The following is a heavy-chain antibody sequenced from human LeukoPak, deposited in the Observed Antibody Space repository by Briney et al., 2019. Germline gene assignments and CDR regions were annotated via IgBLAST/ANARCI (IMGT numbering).Heavy chain of an antibody. CDR3: ARGLYLERAFDI. Sequence: SETLSLTCAVYGGSFSGYYWSWIRRPPGKGLEWIGEINHSGSTNYNPSLKSRVTISVDTSKNQFSLKLSSVTAADTAVYYCARGLYLERAFDIWGQGTMVTVSS. D-gene: IGHD2-8*01. CDR1: GGSFSGYY. J-gene: IGHJ3*02. CDR2: INHSGST. V-gene: IGHV4-34*01.